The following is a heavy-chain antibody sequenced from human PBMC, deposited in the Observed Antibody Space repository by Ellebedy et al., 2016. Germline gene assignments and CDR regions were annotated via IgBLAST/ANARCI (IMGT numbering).Heavy chain of an antibody. D-gene: IGHD3-10*01. Sequence: SETLSLXXAVSGGSISSSNWWSWVRPPPGKGLEWIGEFHHSASPNYNPSLKSRVTISVDTSKNQFSLKLTSVTAADTAVYYCARGIDSYGVGRYWGQGTLVTVSS. V-gene: IGHV4-4*02. CDR3: ARGIDSYGVGRY. J-gene: IGHJ4*02. CDR1: GGSISSSNW. CDR2: FHHSASP.